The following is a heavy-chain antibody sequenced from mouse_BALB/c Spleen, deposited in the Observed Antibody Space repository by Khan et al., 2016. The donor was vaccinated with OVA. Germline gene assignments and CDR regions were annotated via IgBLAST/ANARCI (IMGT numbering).Heavy chain of an antibody. CDR3: ARIYGGDFDY. Sequence: VQLKESGPGLVKPSQSLSLTCTVTGYSITSDYAWNWIRQLPGNKLEWMGHISYSGNTKYNPFLKSRIFIPRDTSNNQFFLQLNSVTTEDTATDYCARIYGGDFDYWGQGTTLTVSS. J-gene: IGHJ2*01. V-gene: IGHV3-2*02. CDR2: ISYSGNT. D-gene: IGHD1-1*01. CDR1: GYSITSDYA.